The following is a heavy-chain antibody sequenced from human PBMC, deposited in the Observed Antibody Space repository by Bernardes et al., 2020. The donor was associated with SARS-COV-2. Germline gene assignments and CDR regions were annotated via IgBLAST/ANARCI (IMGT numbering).Heavy chain of an antibody. CDR1: GGSIRSSSYY. V-gene: IGHV4-39*01. CDR2: LYYRGRT. D-gene: IGHD3-16*01. CDR3: ARHEEGDGAGYYYYGMDV. Sequence: SDTLSLTCTVSGGSIRSSSYYWGWIRQPPGKGLEWIGSLYYRGRTYYNPSLKSRVTISVDTSKNQFSLKLSSVTAADTAVYYCARHEEGDGAGYYYYGMDVWGQGTTVTGSS. J-gene: IGHJ6*02.